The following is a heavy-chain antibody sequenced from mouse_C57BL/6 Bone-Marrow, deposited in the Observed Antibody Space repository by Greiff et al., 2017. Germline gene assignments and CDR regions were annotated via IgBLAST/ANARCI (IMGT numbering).Heavy chain of an antibody. CDR1: GYTFTSYG. Sequence: QVQLQQSGAELARPGASVKLSCKASGYTFTSYGISWVKQRTGPGLEWIGEIYPRSGNTYYNEKFKGKATLTADKSSSTAYMELRSLTSEDSAVYFCGEYYGAPPLYYAMDYWGQGTSVTVSS. D-gene: IGHD1-1*01. V-gene: IGHV1-81*01. CDR2: IYPRSGNT. J-gene: IGHJ4*01. CDR3: GEYYGAPPLYYAMDY.